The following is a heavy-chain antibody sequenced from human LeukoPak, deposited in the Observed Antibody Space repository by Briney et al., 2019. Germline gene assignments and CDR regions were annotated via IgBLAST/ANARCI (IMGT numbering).Heavy chain of an antibody. D-gene: IGHD6-6*01. CDR3: ARDMVAQQLVYGMDV. Sequence: GGSLRLSCAASGXTFSSYSMNWVRQAPGKGLEWVSSISSSSSYIYYADSVKGRFTISRDNAKNSLYLQMNSLRAEDTAVYYCARDMVAQQLVYGMDVWGQGTTVTVSS. CDR2: ISSSSSYI. V-gene: IGHV3-21*01. J-gene: IGHJ6*02. CDR1: GXTFSSYS.